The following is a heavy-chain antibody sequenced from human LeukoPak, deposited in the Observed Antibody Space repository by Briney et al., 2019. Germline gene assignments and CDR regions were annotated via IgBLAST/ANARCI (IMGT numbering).Heavy chain of an antibody. V-gene: IGHV3-21*01. CDR3: ARDVTRWLQENPFDY. J-gene: IGHJ4*02. D-gene: IGHD5-24*01. CDR1: GFTLSGHS. Sequence: GGSLRLSCVVSGFTLSGHSINWVRQAPGKGLEWVSSISSSSSYIYYADSVKGRFTISRDNAKNSLYLQMNSLRAEDTAVYYCARDVTRWLQENPFDYWGQGTLVTVSS. CDR2: ISSSSSYI.